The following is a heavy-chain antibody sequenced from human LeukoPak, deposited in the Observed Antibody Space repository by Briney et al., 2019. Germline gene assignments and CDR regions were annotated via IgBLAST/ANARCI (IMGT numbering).Heavy chain of an antibody. J-gene: IGHJ4*02. CDR3: ASSITIFGVVVVQFDY. CDR1: GGSISSSSYY. D-gene: IGHD3-3*01. V-gene: IGHV4-39*01. Sequence: PSETLSLTCTVSGGSISSSSYYWGWIRQPPGKGPEWIGSIYYSGSTYYNPSLKSRVTISVDTSKNQFSLKLSSVTAADTAVYYCASSITIFGVVVVQFDYWGQGTLVTVSS. CDR2: IYYSGST.